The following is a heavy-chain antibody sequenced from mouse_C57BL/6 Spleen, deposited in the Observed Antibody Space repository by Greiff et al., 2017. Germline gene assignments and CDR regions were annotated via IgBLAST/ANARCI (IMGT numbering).Heavy chain of an antibody. Sequence: QVQLQQPGAELVRPGTSVKLSCKASGYTFTSYWMHWVKQRPGQGLEWIGVIDPSDSYTNYNQKFKGKATLTVDTSSSTAYMQLSSLTSADSAVYYCERNYGSSVWYFDVWGKGTTVTVSS. D-gene: IGHD1-1*01. V-gene: IGHV1-59*01. CDR3: ERNYGSSVWYFDV. J-gene: IGHJ1*03. CDR1: GYTFTSYW. CDR2: IDPSDSYT.